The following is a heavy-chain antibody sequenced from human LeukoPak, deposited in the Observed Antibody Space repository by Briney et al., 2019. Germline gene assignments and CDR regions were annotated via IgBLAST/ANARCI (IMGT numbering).Heavy chain of an antibody. D-gene: IGHD2-2*01. V-gene: IGHV3-21*01. CDR2: ISSSSSYI. J-gene: IGHJ4*02. Sequence: GGSLRLSCAASGFTFDDYGMSWVRHAPGKGLEWVSSISSSSSYIYYADSVKGRFTISRDNAKNSLYLQMNSLRAEDTAVYYCARVYGGYCSSTSCFSHPFDYWGQGTLVTVSS. CDR3: ARVYGGYCSSTSCFSHPFDY. CDR1: GFTFDDYG.